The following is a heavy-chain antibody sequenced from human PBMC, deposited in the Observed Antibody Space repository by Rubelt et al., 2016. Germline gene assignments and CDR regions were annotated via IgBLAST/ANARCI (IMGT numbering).Heavy chain of an antibody. J-gene: IGHJ6*02. CDR1: GGSFSGYY. Sequence: QVQLQQWGAGLLKPSETLSLTCAVYGGSFSGYYWSWIRQPPGKGLEWIGEINHSGSTNYNPSLKSRVTISVDTSKNQFSLKLSSVTAADTAGYYCARGRRGSSSWLGRDYYGMDVWGRGTTVTVSS. CDR2: INHSGST. CDR3: ARGRRGSSSWLGRDYYGMDV. V-gene: IGHV4-34*01. D-gene: IGHD6-13*01.